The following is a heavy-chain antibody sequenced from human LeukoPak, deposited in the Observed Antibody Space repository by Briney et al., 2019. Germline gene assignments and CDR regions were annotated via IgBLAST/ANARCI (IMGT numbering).Heavy chain of an antibody. Sequence: GGSLRLSCAASGFTFSSYWMSWVRQAPGKGLEWVANIKQDGSEKYYVDSVKGRFTISRDNAKNSLYLQMNSLRAEDTAVYYCARIRFGESYAPKSYYYYYMDVWGKGTTVTISS. V-gene: IGHV3-7*01. CDR3: ARIRFGESYAPKSYYYYYMDV. CDR1: GFTFSSYW. D-gene: IGHD3-10*01. J-gene: IGHJ6*03. CDR2: IKQDGSEK.